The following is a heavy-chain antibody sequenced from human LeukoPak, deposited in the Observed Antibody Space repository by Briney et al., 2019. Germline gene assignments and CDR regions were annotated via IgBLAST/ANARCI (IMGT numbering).Heavy chain of an antibody. CDR3: ATDRYYDSSGYPNWFDP. D-gene: IGHD3-22*01. J-gene: IGHJ5*02. V-gene: IGHV1-24*01. Sequence: ASVKVSXKVSGYTLTELSMYWVRQAPGKGLEWMGGFDPEDGETIYAQKFQGRVTMTEDTSTDTAYMELSSLRSEDTAVYYCATDRYYDSSGYPNWFDPWGQGTLVTVSS. CDR1: GYTLTELS. CDR2: FDPEDGET.